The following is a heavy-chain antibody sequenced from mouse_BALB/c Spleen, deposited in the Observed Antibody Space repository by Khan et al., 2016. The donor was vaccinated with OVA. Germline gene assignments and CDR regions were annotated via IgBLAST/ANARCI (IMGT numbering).Heavy chain of an antibody. CDR3: ARGDGYYEDAMDD. CDR2: IWAGGSP. CDR1: GFSLTSYG. D-gene: IGHD2-3*01. J-gene: IGHJ4*01. Sequence: QVQLKESGPGLVAPSQSLSITCTVSGFSLTSYGVHWVRQPPGKGLEWLGVIWAGGSPNYNSALMSRLSISRDKSKSQVFLKMNSLQTGDTATDYCARGDGYYEDAMDDWGQGTSVTVSS. V-gene: IGHV2-9*02.